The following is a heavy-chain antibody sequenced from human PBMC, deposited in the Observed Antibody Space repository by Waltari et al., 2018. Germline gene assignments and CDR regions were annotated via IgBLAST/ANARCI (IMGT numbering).Heavy chain of an antibody. CDR1: GFVFISYS. CDR3: AGGPKVRSSRPDVLDI. D-gene: IGHD2-2*01. CDR2: IRSTGNYG. Sequence: EVQLVESGGGLVKPGGSLRLSCAASGFVFISYSLIWVRRGPWKGWEGLEVIRSTGNYGSYADYVKGGITISRGNGNKSIFLQISGMSADDTAEYYCAGGPKVRSSRPDVLDIWGLGTMVIVSS. V-gene: IGHV3-21*01. J-gene: IGHJ3*02.